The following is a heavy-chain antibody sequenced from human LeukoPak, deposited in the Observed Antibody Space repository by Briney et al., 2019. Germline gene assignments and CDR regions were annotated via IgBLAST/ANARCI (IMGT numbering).Heavy chain of an antibody. V-gene: IGHV1-24*01. CDR1: GYTLTELS. J-gene: IGHJ6*03. CDR2: FDPEDGET. D-gene: IGHD5-24*01. Sequence: ASVKVSCKVSGYTLTELSMHWVRQAPGKGLEWMGGFDPEDGETIYAQKFQGRVTMTEDTSTDTAYMELSSLRSEDTAVYYCASRYPVEMATTRNDYYYYYYMDVWGKGPTVTVSS. CDR3: ASRYPVEMATTRNDYYYYYYMDV.